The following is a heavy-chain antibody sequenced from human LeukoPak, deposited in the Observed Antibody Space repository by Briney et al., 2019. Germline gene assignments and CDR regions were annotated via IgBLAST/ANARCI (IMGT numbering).Heavy chain of an antibody. Sequence: GGSLRLSCAASGFTFSSYAMSWVRQAPGKGLEWVSAISGSGGSTYYPDSVKGRFTISGDNSKSSLYLQMNSLRAEDTAVYYCAKASYQQLVTYFDYWGQGTLVTVSS. CDR1: GFTFSSYA. D-gene: IGHD6-6*01. J-gene: IGHJ4*02. V-gene: IGHV3-23*01. CDR2: ISGSGGST. CDR3: AKASYQQLVTYFDY.